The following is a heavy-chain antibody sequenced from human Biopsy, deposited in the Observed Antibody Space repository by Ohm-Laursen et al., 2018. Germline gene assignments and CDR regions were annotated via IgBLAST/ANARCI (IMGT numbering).Heavy chain of an antibody. CDR1: GYSFTSYY. Sequence: ASVKASCKASGYSFTSYYMHWVRQAPGQGLEWMGMINPSGSTTSYPQIFQGRVTMTRNTSKSPVYIELSSLRTADTAVYFCARNTGWYGDLYYFDYWGQGTLVTVSS. D-gene: IGHD6-19*01. V-gene: IGHV1-46*01. CDR3: ARNTGWYGDLYYFDY. CDR2: INPSGSTT. J-gene: IGHJ4*02.